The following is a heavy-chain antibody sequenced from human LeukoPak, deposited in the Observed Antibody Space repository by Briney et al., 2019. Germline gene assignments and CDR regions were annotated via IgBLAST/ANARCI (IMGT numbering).Heavy chain of an antibody. CDR3: ARNRYSSSWPPPGGDAFDI. CDR2: IRYDGSNK. Sequence: GGSLRLSCAASGSTFSSYGMHWVRQAPGKGLEWVAFIRYDGSNKYYADSVKGRFTISRDNSKNTLYLQMNSLRAEDTAVYYCARNRYSSSWPPPGGDAFDIWGQGTMVTVSS. CDR1: GSTFSSYG. D-gene: IGHD6-13*01. J-gene: IGHJ3*02. V-gene: IGHV3-30*02.